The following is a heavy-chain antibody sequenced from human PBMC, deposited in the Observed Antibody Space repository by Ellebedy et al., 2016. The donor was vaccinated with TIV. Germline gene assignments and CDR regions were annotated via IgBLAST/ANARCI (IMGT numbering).Heavy chain of an antibody. Sequence: PGGSLRLSCAASGLTFSSHAMSWVRQAPGKGLEWVSSITATGDNTYYADSVKGRFTISRDNSKYTLSLQMNSLRAEDTAVYYCARDPVGVGPAFDIWGQGTIVTVSS. V-gene: IGHV3-23*01. J-gene: IGHJ3*02. CDR2: ITATGDNT. CDR3: ARDPVGVGPAFDI. CDR1: GLTFSSHA. D-gene: IGHD4-23*01.